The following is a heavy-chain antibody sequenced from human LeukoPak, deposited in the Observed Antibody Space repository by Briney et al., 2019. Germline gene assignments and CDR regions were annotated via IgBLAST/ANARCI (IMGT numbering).Heavy chain of an antibody. Sequence: GGSLRLSCAASGFTVSSNYMSWVRQAPGKGLEWVSVIYIDGSTYYADSVQGRFTISRDNSKNTLYLQMNSLTAEDTAVYYCARDPPLYDDFNYFDHWGQGTLVTVSS. V-gene: IGHV3-53*01. J-gene: IGHJ4*02. D-gene: IGHD4-17*01. CDR2: IYIDGST. CDR3: ARDPPLYDDFNYFDH. CDR1: GFTVSSNY.